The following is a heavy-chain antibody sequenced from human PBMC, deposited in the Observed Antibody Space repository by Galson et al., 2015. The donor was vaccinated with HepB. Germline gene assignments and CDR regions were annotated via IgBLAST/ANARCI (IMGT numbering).Heavy chain of an antibody. V-gene: IGHV3-30-3*01. D-gene: IGHD3-10*01. Sequence: SLRLSCAASGFTFSSYAMHWVRQAPGKGLEWVAVISYDGSNKYYADSVKGRFTISRDNSKNTLYLQMNSLRAEDTAVYYCAREAHAGWFGELCPDYWGQGTLVTVSS. CDR1: GFTFSSYA. J-gene: IGHJ4*02. CDR2: ISYDGSNK. CDR3: AREAHAGWFGELCPDY.